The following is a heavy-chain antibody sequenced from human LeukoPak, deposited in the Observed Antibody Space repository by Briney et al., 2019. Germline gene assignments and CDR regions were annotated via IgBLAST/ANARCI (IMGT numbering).Heavy chain of an antibody. J-gene: IGHJ2*01. V-gene: IGHV1-2*02. CDR3: ARLSCSSTSCYKSYWYFDL. D-gene: IGHD2-2*02. CDR1: GYTFTGYY. Sequence: ASVKVSCKASGYTFTGYYMHRVRQAPGQGLEWMGWINPNSGGTNYAQKFQGRVTMTRDTSISTAYMELSRLRSDDTAVYYCARLSCSSTSCYKSYWYFDLWGRGTLVTVSS. CDR2: INPNSGGT.